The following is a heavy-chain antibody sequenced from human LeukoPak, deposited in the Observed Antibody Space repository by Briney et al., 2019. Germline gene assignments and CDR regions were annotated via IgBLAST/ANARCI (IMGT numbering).Heavy chain of an antibody. Sequence: GGSLRLSCAASGFTFSSYGMHWVRQAPGKGLEWVAFIQYDGSNKYYADSVKGRFTISRDNSKNTLYLQMNSLRAEDTAVYYCAKDLNSYGNYWGQGTLVTVSS. J-gene: IGHJ4*02. D-gene: IGHD5-18*01. CDR2: IQYDGSNK. V-gene: IGHV3-30*02. CDR1: GFTFSSYG. CDR3: AKDLNSYGNY.